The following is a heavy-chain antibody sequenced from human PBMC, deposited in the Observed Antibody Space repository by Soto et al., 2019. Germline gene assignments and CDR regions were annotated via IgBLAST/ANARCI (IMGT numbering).Heavy chain of an antibody. CDR2: IYYSGST. D-gene: IGHD6-6*01. Sequence: PSETLSLTCTVSGGSISSGDYYWSWIRQPPGKGLEWIGYIYYSGSTYYNPSLKSRVTISVDTSKNQFSLKLSSVTAADTAVYYCARGSVYSSSSFYDYWGQGTLVTVS. CDR3: ARGSVYSSSSFYDY. V-gene: IGHV4-30-4*01. CDR1: GGSISSGDYY. J-gene: IGHJ4*02.